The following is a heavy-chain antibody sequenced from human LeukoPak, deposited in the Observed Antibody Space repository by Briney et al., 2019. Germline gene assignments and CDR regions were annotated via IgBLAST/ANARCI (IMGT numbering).Heavy chain of an antibody. CDR3: AKKSAVRVDIVATAYFDY. CDR2: NSGSGGST. V-gene: IGHV3-23*01. CDR1: GFTFSSYA. Sequence: GGSLRLSCAASGFTFSSYAMSWVRQAPGKGLEWVSANSGSGGSTYYADSVKGRFTISRDNSKNTLYLQMNSLRAEDTAVYYCAKKSAVRVDIVATAYFDYWGQGTLVTVSS. J-gene: IGHJ4*02. D-gene: IGHD5-12*01.